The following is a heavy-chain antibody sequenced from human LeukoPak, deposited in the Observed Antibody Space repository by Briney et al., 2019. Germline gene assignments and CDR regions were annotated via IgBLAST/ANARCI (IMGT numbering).Heavy chain of an antibody. V-gene: IGHV4-59*11. J-gene: IGHJ5*02. Sequence: SETLSLTCSVSGGPISSHYWSWIRRPRGRGLEWIGYIYYSGSTNYNPSPKSRVTISVDTSKNQFSLKLSSVTAADTAVYYCARDSAFGVTAWFDPWGQGTLVTVSS. CDR2: IYYSGST. CDR1: GGPISSHY. CDR3: ARDSAFGVTAWFDP. D-gene: IGHD3-3*01.